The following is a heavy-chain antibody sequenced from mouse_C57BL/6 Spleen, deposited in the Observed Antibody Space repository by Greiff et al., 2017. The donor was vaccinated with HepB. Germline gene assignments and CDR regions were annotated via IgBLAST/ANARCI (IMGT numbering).Heavy chain of an antibody. V-gene: IGHV5-4*03. Sequence: EVKLQESGGGLVKPGGSLKLSCAASGFTFSSYAMSWVRQTPEKRLEWVATISDGGSYTYYPDNVKGRFTISRDNAKNNLYLQMSHLKSEDTAMYYCARGGSNYDYAMDYWGQGTSVTVSS. D-gene: IGHD2-5*01. CDR1: GFTFSSYA. CDR2: ISDGGSYT. CDR3: ARGGSNYDYAMDY. J-gene: IGHJ4*01.